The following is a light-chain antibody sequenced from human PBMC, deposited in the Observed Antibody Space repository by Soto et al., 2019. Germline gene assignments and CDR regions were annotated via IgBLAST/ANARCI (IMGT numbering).Light chain of an antibody. Sequence: DIQMTQSPSSVSASVGDRVTITCRASQGVGDRLAWYQQKPGKAAQLLIYAVSTLQSGVPSRFSGSGSGTDFTLTISGLQPEDFATYYCQQADTLPRVSFGPGTKVDVK. CDR2: AVS. V-gene: IGKV1-12*01. CDR1: QGVGDR. J-gene: IGKJ3*01. CDR3: QQADTLPRVS.